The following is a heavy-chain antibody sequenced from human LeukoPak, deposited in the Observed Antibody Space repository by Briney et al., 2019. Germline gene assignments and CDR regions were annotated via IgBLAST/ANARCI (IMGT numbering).Heavy chain of an antibody. V-gene: IGHV4-38-2*02. D-gene: IGHD3-22*01. CDR1: RYSISSGFY. Sequence: SETLSLTCTVSRYSISSGFYWAWIRQSPGEGLEWIGTISHYGSTDYNPSLKSRVTISLDTSNNQFSLKLRSVTAADTAVYYCARLLNYYDSSGYHYYFDYWGQGTLVTVSS. J-gene: IGHJ4*02. CDR3: ARLLNYYDSSGYHYYFDY. CDR2: ISHYGST.